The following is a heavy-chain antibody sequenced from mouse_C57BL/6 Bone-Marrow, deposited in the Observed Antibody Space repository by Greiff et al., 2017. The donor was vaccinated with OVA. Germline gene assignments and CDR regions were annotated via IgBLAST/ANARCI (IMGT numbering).Heavy chain of an antibody. V-gene: IGHV1-77*01. CDR3: ARDYYGSSPLYAIDY. CDR2: IGPGSGST. J-gene: IGHJ4*01. D-gene: IGHD1-1*01. Sequence: VQRVESGAELVKPGASVKISCTASGYTFTDYYINWVKQRPGQGLEWIGKIGPGSGSTYYNEKFKGKATLTADKSSSTAYMQLSSLTSEDSAVYVCARDYYGSSPLYAIDYWGQGTSVTVSS. CDR1: GYTFTDYY.